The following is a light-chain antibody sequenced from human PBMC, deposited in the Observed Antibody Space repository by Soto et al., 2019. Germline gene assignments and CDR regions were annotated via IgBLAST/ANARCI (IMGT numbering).Light chain of an antibody. V-gene: IGLV1-44*01. CDR2: SNN. CDR1: NSNIGSNS. CDR3: AAWDDSLDGHVV. J-gene: IGLJ2*01. Sequence: QSVLTQPPSASGTPGQRVTISCSGTNSNIGSNSAHWYQQLPGTAPKLLIFSNNQRPSGVPDRFSGSKSGTSASLAISGLQSEDEADYYCAAWDDSLDGHVVFGGGTKVTVL.